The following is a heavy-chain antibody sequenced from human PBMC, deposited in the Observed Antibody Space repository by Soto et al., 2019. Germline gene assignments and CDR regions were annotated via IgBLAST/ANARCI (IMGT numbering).Heavy chain of an antibody. CDR3: ARGPAYIDGWRTFDL. V-gene: IGHV4-61*08. Sequence: SETLSLTCTVSDDSFKGAEYYWSWIRQPLGKGPEWIGYTYYNGDTKYNPTLRSRVTMSEDTSKNQFSLRLSSVTAADTAVYFCARGPAYIDGWRTFDLWGRGILVTVSS. D-gene: IGHD6-19*01. CDR1: DDSFKGAEYY. CDR2: TYYNGDT. J-gene: IGHJ4*02.